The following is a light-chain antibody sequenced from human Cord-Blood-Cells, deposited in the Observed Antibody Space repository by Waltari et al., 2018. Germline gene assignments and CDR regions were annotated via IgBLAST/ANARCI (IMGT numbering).Light chain of an antibody. CDR2: GNS. CDR1: SSNIGAGYD. V-gene: IGLV1-40*01. J-gene: IGLJ3*02. CDR3: QSYDSSLSGWV. Sequence: QSVLPQPPSVSGAPGQRVTISCTGSSSNIGAGYDFHWYQQLPGTAPKLLIYGNSNRPSGVPDRFSGSKSGTSASMAITGLQAEDEADYYCQSYDSSLSGWVFGGGTKLTVL.